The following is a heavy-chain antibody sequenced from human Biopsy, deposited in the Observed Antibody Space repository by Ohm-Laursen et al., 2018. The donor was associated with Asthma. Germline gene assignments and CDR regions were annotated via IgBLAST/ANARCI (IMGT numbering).Heavy chain of an antibody. V-gene: IGHV4-39*01. D-gene: IGHD5-12*01. CDR3: ASPVNRAFGGYEWAAVFDY. CDR2: THYSGST. Sequence: SDTLSLTCTVSGAYIGTPDYHWSWIRQAPGKGPEWIGTTHYSGSTFYKPSLRSRVTMSLDTSTNQFSLRLRSVTATDTAVYYCASPVNRAFGGYEWAAVFDYWGQGILVTVSS. J-gene: IGHJ4*02. CDR1: GAYIGTPDYH.